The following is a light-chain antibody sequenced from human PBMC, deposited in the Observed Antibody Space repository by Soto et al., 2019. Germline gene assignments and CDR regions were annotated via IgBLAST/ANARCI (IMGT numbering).Light chain of an antibody. CDR1: QTIKNL. J-gene: IGKJ5*01. CDR2: YAS. CDR3: QQYHNWPIT. V-gene: IGKV3-15*01. Sequence: TQSPATLSVSPVEGVTLSCMASQTIKNLLAWYQQRPGQSPRLLLYYASTRATGVPARFSGSGSGTEFTLAISSLQSEDFATYYCQQYHNWPITFGQGTRLEIK.